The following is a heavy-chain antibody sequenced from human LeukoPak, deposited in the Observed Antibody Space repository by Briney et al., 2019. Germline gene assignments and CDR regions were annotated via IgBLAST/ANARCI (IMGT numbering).Heavy chain of an antibody. CDR2: VSYDGSNK. V-gene: IGHV3-30*18. CDR3: AKRGVAAAYYFDY. J-gene: IGHJ4*02. Sequence: PGGSLRLSCAASGFTFSIYGIHWVRQAPGKGLEWVAGVSYDGSNKYFADSVKGRFTISRDNSKNTLYLQMNSLRAEDTAVYYCAKRGVAAAYYFDYWGQGTLVTVSS. D-gene: IGHD2-15*01. CDR1: GFTFSIYG.